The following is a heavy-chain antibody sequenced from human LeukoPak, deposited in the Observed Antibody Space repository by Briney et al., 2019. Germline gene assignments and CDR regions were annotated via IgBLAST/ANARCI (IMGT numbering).Heavy chain of an antibody. J-gene: IGHJ4*02. CDR2: INQDGSEK. V-gene: IGHV3-7*05. CDR1: GFTFSRYW. D-gene: IGHD3-10*02. CDR3: ARHAPLNVACLDS. Sequence: GGSLRLSCAASGFTFSRYWMSWVRQAPGKGLEWVANINQDGSEKKFVDSVKGRFTISRDNAKNSLYLQMNSLRAEDTAVYYCARHAPLNVACLDSWGQGTLVTVSS.